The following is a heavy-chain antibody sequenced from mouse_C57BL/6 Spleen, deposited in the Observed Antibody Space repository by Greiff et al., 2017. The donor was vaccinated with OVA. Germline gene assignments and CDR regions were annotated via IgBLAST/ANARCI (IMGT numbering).Heavy chain of an antibody. CDR2: IYPGSGST. CDR1: GYTFTSYW. V-gene: IGHV1-55*01. D-gene: IGHD1-1*02. Sequence: QVQLQQPGAELVKPGASVKMSCKASGYTFTSYWITWVKQRPGQGLEWIGDIYPGSGSTNYNEKFKSKATLTLDTSSSTADMQLSSLTSEDSAVYYCARCGSPAWFAYWGQGTLVTVSA. J-gene: IGHJ3*01. CDR3: ARCGSPAWFAY.